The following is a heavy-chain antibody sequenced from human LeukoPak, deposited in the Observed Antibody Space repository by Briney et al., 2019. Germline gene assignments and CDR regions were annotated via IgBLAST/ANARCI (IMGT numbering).Heavy chain of an antibody. CDR3: TTRPSRSWYPGDFQH. J-gene: IGHJ1*01. V-gene: IGHV3-49*04. Sequence: GGSLRLSCTASGFTFGDYAMIWVRQAPGKGLEWVGFIRSKDYGGTTEYAASVKGRFTISRDDSKSIAYLQMNSLETEDTAVYYCTTRPSRSWYPGDFQHWGQGTLVTFSS. CDR1: GFTFGDYA. D-gene: IGHD6-13*01. CDR2: IRSKDYGGTT.